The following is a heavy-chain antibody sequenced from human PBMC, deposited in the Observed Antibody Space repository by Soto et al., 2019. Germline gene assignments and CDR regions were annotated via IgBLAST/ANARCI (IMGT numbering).Heavy chain of an antibody. CDR2: INSSGTTT. CDR1: GFHFNDYY. Sequence: PGRSLRLSCAAPGFHFNDYYMSWIRQAPGKGLEWVADINSSGTTTHYVDSVKGRFTISRDNTKKSLYLHMSSLRVDDTATYYCARDAWGGPSGQGTLVTVSS. D-gene: IGHD3-10*01. CDR3: ARDAWGGP. V-gene: IGHV3-11*01. J-gene: IGHJ5*02.